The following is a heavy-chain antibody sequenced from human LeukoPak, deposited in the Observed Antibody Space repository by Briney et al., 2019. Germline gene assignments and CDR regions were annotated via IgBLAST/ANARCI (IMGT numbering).Heavy chain of an antibody. CDR1: GFTFDDYA. J-gene: IGHJ3*02. CDR2: ISWNSGSI. Sequence: PGRSLRLSCAASGFTFDDYAMHWVRQAPGKGLEWVSGISWNSGSIGYADSVKGRFTISRDDAKNSLYLQMNSLRAEDMALYYCAKGGFGVAKGAFDIWGQGTMVTVSS. V-gene: IGHV3-9*03. D-gene: IGHD3-3*01. CDR3: AKGGFGVAKGAFDI.